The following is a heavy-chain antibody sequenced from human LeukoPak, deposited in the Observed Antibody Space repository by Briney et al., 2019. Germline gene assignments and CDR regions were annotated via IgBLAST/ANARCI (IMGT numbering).Heavy chain of an antibody. CDR3: ARVKTTTWGAFDY. CDR2: TTWNSDRL. D-gene: IGHD1-14*01. V-gene: IGHV3-9*01. Sequence: GRSLRLSCAVSGFTFDDYALHWVRLLPVKGLEWVSSTTWNSDRLRYADSVKGRFTISRDNTKNSLYLEMKSLTIEDTALYYCARVKTTTWGAFDYWGPGTMVTVSS. J-gene: IGHJ3*01. CDR1: GFTFDDYA.